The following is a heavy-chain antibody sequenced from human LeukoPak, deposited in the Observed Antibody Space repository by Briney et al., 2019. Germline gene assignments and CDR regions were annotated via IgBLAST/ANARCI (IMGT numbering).Heavy chain of an antibody. J-gene: IGHJ4*02. CDR1: GFTFSSYS. V-gene: IGHV3-48*02. CDR2: ISSSSSTI. CDR3: ARALDILTGYYNLYFGY. Sequence: PGGSLRLSCAASGFTFSSYSMNWVRQAPGKGLEWVSYISSSSSTIYYADSVKGRFTISGDNAKISLYLQMNSLRDEDTAVYYCARALDILTGYYNLYFGYWGQGTLVTVSS. D-gene: IGHD3-9*01.